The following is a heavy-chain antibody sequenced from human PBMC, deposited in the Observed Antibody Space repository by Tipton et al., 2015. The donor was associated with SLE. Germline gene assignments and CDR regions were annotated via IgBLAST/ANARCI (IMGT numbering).Heavy chain of an antibody. CDR1: GGSISSYY. CDR3: ARGPGDIVVVVAALDI. J-gene: IGHJ3*02. D-gene: IGHD2-15*01. CDR2: IYYSGST. V-gene: IGHV4-31*03. Sequence: LRLSCTVSGGSISSYYWSWIRQHPGKGLEWIGYIYYSGSTYYNPSLKSRVTISVDTSKNQFSLKLSSVTAADTAVYYCARGPGDIVVVVAALDIWGQGTMVTVSS.